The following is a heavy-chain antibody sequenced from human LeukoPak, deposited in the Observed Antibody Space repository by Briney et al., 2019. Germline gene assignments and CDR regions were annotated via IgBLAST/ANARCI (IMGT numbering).Heavy chain of an antibody. CDR3: AKVRYCSGVNCYPDDN. Sequence: HSGGSLRLSCAASGFTFSSYWMSWVRQAPGKGLEWVANIKQDGSEKYYVDSVKGRFTISRDNAKNSLYLQMNSLRAEDAAVYYCAKVRYCSGVNCYPDDNWGQGTLVTVSS. CDR2: IKQDGSEK. CDR1: GFTFSSYW. D-gene: IGHD2-15*01. V-gene: IGHV3-7*01. J-gene: IGHJ4*02.